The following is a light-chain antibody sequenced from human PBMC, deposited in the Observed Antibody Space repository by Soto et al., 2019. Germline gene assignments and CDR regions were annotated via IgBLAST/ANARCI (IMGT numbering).Light chain of an antibody. V-gene: IGLV2-14*01. CDR3: SAYTSSSTLIV. Sequence: QSALTQPASVSGSPGQSISNSCTGTRSGIDGYTFVSWYQLHPGKAPKLMIYDVSNRPSGVSNRFSGSKSGNTASLTISGLQAEDEGDYYCSAYTSSSTLIVFGTGTKLTVL. CDR1: RSGIDGYTF. CDR2: DVS. J-gene: IGLJ1*01.